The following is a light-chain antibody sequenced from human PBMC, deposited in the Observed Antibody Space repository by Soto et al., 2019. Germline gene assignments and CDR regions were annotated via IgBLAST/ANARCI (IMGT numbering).Light chain of an antibody. CDR3: ASYARGSTLVV. V-gene: IGLV2-14*01. Sequence: QSALAQPASVSGSPGQSITISCTGTSNDIGLYNYVSWYQQHPGKAPKLIIYVVSSRPSGISNRFSASKSGNTASLTISGLQAEDEDDYYCASYARGSTLVVFGGGTKVTVL. CDR1: SNDIGLYNY. CDR2: VVS. J-gene: IGLJ2*01.